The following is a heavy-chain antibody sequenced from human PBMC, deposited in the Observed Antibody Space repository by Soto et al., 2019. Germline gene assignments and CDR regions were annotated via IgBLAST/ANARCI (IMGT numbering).Heavy chain of an antibody. CDR1: GGSISSYY. CDR2: IYYSGST. Sequence: SETLSLTCTVSGGSISSYYWSWIRQPPGKGLEWIGYIYYSGSTHYNPSLESRLTVSLGTSRNQFSLKVMSVTAADTAVYYCARESVRGKDSEAFDIWGQGTMVTVSS. D-gene: IGHD2-21*01. J-gene: IGHJ3*02. CDR3: ARESVRGKDSEAFDI. V-gene: IGHV4-59*12.